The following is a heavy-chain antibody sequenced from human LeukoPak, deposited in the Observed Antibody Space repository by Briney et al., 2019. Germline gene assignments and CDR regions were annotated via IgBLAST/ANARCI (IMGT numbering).Heavy chain of an antibody. D-gene: IGHD5-24*01. Sequence: PSETLSLTCTVSGGSISSYYWSWIRQPPGKGLEWIGYIYYSGSTNYNPSLKSRVTILVDTSKNQFSLKLSSVTAADTAVYYCARSRDGYHFDYWGQGTLVTVSS. CDR1: GGSISSYY. V-gene: IGHV4-59*01. CDR2: IYYSGST. J-gene: IGHJ4*02. CDR3: ARSRDGYHFDY.